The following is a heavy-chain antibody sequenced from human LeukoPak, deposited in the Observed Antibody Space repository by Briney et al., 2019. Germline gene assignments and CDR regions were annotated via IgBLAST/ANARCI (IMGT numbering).Heavy chain of an antibody. V-gene: IGHV4-59*08. CDR1: GGSISSYY. Sequence: SETLSLTCTVSGGSISSYYWSWIRQPPGKGLEWIGYIYYSGSTNYNPSLKSRVTISVDTSKNQFSLKLSSVTAADTAVYYCARHRPQYSSSWILYYFDYWGQGTLVTVSS. J-gene: IGHJ4*02. CDR2: IYYSGST. D-gene: IGHD6-13*01. CDR3: ARHRPQYSSSWILYYFDY.